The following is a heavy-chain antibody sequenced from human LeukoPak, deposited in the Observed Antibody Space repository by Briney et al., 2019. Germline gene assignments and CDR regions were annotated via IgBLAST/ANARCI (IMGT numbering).Heavy chain of an antibody. CDR3: ARDRTKHTVTTHFDL. J-gene: IGHJ4*02. CDR1: GDSISSNSDY. V-gene: IGHV4-39*07. Sequence: SETLSLTCTVSGDSISSNSDYWGWIRQPPGKGLEWIGSAYYRGSTDYNPSIKSRVTISVDTSKNQLSLRLDSVTAADRAVYYCARDRTKHTVTTHFDLWGQGSLVVVSS. CDR2: AYYRGST. D-gene: IGHD4-17*01.